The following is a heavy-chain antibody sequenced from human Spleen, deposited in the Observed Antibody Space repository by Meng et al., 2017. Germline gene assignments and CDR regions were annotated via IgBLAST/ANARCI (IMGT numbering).Heavy chain of an antibody. CDR2: ISAYNGNT. V-gene: IGHV1-18*01. CDR3: ARDPRRGIYSGYEDY. CDR1: GYTFTSYG. J-gene: IGHJ4*02. Sequence: ASVKVSCKASGYTFTSYGISWVRQAPGQGLEWMGWISAYNGNTNYAQKLQGRVTMTTDTSTSTAYMELRSLRSDDTAVYYCARDPRRGIYSGYEDYWGQGTLVTVSS. D-gene: IGHD5-12*01.